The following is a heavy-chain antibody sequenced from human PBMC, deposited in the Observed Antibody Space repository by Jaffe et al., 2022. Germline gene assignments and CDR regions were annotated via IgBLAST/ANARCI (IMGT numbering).Heavy chain of an antibody. Sequence: QVQLLQSGPGLVKPSETLSLTCTFSGDSTSYHKWNWIRQPPGKGPEWIALIYNSGITIYNPSLKSRVTISVDTSKKQFSLRLSSVTAADTAVYYCAREWSAFDVWGQGTMVTVSS. CDR1: GDSTSYHK. CDR3: AREWSAFDV. CDR2: IYNSGIT. V-gene: IGHV4-59*11. D-gene: IGHD1-26*01. J-gene: IGHJ3*01.